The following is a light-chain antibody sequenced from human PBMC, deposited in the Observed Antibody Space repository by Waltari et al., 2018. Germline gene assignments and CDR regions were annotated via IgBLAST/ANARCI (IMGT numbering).Light chain of an antibody. V-gene: IGLV1-47*01. CDR1: ISNIGTHY. J-gene: IGLJ2*01. CDR3: ATRDEGPTVV. Sequence: QSVLTQPPSASGTPGQSVTISCSGSISNIGTHYVYWYQQLPGTAPKLLIYWTHQRPSWVPDRFSASKSGTSASLAISGLRFEDEADYYCATRDEGPTVVFGGGTKLTVL. CDR2: WTH.